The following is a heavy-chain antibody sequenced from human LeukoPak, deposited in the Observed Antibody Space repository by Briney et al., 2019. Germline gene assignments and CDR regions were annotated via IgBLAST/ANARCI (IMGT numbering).Heavy chain of an antibody. Sequence: GGSLRLSCAASGFTFSSFSMNWVRQAPGKGLEWVSSISSSSSYIYYADSVKGRFTISRDNAKNSLYLQMNSLRAEDTAVYYCARGQGHGDIDYWGQGTLVTVSS. CDR1: GFTFSSFS. CDR3: ARGQGHGDIDY. J-gene: IGHJ4*02. V-gene: IGHV3-21*01. D-gene: IGHD4-17*01. CDR2: ISSSSSYI.